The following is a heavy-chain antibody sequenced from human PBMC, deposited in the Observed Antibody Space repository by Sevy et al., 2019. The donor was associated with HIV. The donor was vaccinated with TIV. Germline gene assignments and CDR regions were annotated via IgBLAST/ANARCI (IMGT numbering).Heavy chain of an antibody. J-gene: IGHJ4*02. Sequence: SETLSLTCTVSGGSISSSSYYRGWIRQAPGKGLEWIGSIYDSGSTYYNPSLKSRVTISVDTSKNQFSLKLSSVTAADTAVYYCASTKDTAMVTRYFDYWGQGTLVTVSS. CDR1: GGSISSSSYY. V-gene: IGHV4-39*01. D-gene: IGHD5-18*01. CDR2: IYDSGST. CDR3: ASTKDTAMVTRYFDY.